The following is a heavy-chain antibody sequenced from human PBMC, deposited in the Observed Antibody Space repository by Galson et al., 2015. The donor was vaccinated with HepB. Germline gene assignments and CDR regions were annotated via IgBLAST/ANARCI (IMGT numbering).Heavy chain of an antibody. CDR2: ISWSSGSI. D-gene: IGHD6-19*01. V-gene: IGHV3-9*01. CDR3: AKDEAGISGSGYCDH. J-gene: IGHJ4*02. CDR1: GFTFDDYG. Sequence: SLRLSCAASGFTFDDYGMHWVRQIPGKGLEWVAGISWSSGSIDYADSVRGRFTISRDNAKKILFLQMNSLSADDTALYYCAKDEAGISGSGYCDHWGQGTLVTVSS.